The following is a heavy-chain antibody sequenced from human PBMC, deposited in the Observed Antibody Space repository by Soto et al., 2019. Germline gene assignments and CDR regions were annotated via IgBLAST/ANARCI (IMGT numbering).Heavy chain of an antibody. Sequence: SETLSLTCTVSGGSISSGDYYWSWIRQPPGKGLEWIGYIYYSGSTYYNPSLRSRVTISVDTSKNQFSLKLNSVTAADSAVYYCARGPYGSFNYSGRGTLVTVSS. V-gene: IGHV4-30-4*01. CDR3: ARGPYGSFNY. CDR1: GGSISSGDYY. J-gene: IGHJ4*02. D-gene: IGHD3-10*01. CDR2: IYYSGST.